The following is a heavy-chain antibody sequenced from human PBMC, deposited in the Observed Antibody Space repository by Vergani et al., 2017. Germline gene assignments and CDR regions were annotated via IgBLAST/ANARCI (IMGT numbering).Heavy chain of an antibody. CDR2: ISYDGSNK. CDR3: AKEMSTGYSSGWLGGDFDY. CDR1: GFTFSSYG. D-gene: IGHD6-19*01. V-gene: IGHV3-30*18. Sequence: QVQLVESGGGVVQPGRSLRLSCAASGFTFSSYGMHWVRQAPGKGLEWVAVISYDGSNKYYADSVKGRFTISRDNYKNTLYLQMNSLRAEDTAVYYCAKEMSTGYSSGWLGGDFDYWGQGTLVTVSS. J-gene: IGHJ4*02.